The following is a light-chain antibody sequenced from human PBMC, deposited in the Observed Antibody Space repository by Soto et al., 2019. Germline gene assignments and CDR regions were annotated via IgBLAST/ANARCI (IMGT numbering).Light chain of an antibody. Sequence: ALTQPASVSGSPGQSITISCTGTNSYIGAYNYVSWYQQHPGKAPKLMIYDVSDRPSGVSNRFSGSKSGNTASLTISGLQAEDEADYYCASYASSNTVLFGGGTKVTVL. V-gene: IGLV2-14*03. CDR2: DVS. CDR3: ASYASSNTVL. J-gene: IGLJ2*01. CDR1: NSYIGAYNY.